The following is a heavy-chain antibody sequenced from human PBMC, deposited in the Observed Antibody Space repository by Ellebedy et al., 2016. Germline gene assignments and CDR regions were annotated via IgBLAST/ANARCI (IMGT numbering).Heavy chain of an antibody. CDR1: GGSISSGGYY. J-gene: IGHJ6*02. D-gene: IGHD4-17*01. Sequence: ESLKISCTVSGGSISSGGYYWSWIRQHPGKGLEWIGYIYYSGSPMYNPSLKSRVTISVDTSKNQFSLKLSSVTAADTAVYYCARVTTSSFSSYYYGMDVWGQGTTVTVSS. V-gene: IGHV4-61*08. CDR3: ARVTTSSFSSYYYGMDV. CDR2: IYYSGSP.